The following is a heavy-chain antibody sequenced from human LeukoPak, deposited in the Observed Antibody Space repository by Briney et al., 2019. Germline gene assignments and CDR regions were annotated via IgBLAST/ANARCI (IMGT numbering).Heavy chain of an antibody. Sequence: AGGSLRLSCAASGFTFSSYSMNWVRQAPGKGLEWVSYISSSSSTIYYADSVKGRFTISRDNAKNSLYLQMNSLRAEDTAVYYCASSVGTTFDYWGQGTLVTVSS. J-gene: IGHJ4*02. D-gene: IGHD1-1*01. CDR2: ISSSSSTI. CDR1: GFTFSSYS. CDR3: ASSVGTTFDY. V-gene: IGHV3-48*01.